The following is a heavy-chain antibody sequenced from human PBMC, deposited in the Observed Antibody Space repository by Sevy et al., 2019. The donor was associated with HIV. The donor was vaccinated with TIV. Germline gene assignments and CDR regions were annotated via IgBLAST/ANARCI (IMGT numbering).Heavy chain of an antibody. CDR2: IYYNGHI. Sequence: LSLTCTMSGGSITSLYWNWIRQPPGKGLGWIANIYYNGHINYNPSLKSRVTLSHDTSKNHFSLRLSYVTAADTAMYYCAGENAWGRGYSWGQGTLVTVSS. D-gene: IGHD1-26*01. CDR3: AGENAWGRGYS. V-gene: IGHV4-59*08. J-gene: IGHJ4*02. CDR1: GGSITSLY.